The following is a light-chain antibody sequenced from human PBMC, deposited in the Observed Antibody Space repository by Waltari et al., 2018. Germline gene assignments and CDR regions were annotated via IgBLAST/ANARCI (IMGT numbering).Light chain of an antibody. CDR2: LGS. V-gene: IGKV2-28*01. CDR3: MQALHTPYT. Sequence: DIVMTQSPLSLPVTPGEPASISCRSSQSLLNSNGYTYFDWYLQKPGQSRQLLAYLGSNRASGVPDRFSGSGSGTDFTLKISRVEAEDVGVYYCMQALHTPYTFGQGTKLEIK. J-gene: IGKJ2*01. CDR1: QSLLNSNGYTY.